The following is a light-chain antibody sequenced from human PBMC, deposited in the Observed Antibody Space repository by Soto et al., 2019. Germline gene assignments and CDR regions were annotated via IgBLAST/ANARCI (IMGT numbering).Light chain of an antibody. V-gene: IGKV3-15*01. J-gene: IGKJ4*01. Sequence: EVVMTQSPATLSVSPGERATLSCRASQIVSINLAWYQQKPGQAPRLLIYGASTRATGIPARFSGYGSGTEFTLTIGSLQSEDFAIYYCQQHNNWPLTFGGGTKVEIK. CDR3: QQHNNWPLT. CDR1: QIVSIN. CDR2: GAS.